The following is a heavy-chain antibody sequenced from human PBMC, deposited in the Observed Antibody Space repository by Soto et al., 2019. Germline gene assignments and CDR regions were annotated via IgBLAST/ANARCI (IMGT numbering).Heavy chain of an antibody. CDR3: ARERAADYYYYGMDV. D-gene: IGHD6-13*01. J-gene: IGHJ6*02. CDR1: GGSFSGYY. CDR2: INHSGST. V-gene: IGHV4-34*01. Sequence: SETLSLTCAVYGGSFSGYYWGWIRQPPGKGLEWIGEINHSGSTNYNPSLKSRVTISVDTSKNQFSLKLSSVTAADTAVYYCARERAADYYYYGMDVWGQGPTVTVSS.